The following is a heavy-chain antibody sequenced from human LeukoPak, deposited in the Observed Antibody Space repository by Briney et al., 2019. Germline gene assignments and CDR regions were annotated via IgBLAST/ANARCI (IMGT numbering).Heavy chain of an antibody. D-gene: IGHD3-10*01. CDR2: ISSSSSTI. Sequence: GGSLRLSCAASGFTFSSYEMNWVRQAPGKGLEWVSYISSSSSTIYYADSVKGRFTISRDNAKNSLYLQMNSLRAEDTAVYYCARDHSGAFDIWGQGTMVTVSS. J-gene: IGHJ3*02. CDR1: GFTFSSYE. CDR3: ARDHSGAFDI. V-gene: IGHV3-48*01.